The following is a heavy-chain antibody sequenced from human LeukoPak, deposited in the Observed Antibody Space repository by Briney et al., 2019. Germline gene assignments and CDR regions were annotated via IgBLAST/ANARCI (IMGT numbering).Heavy chain of an antibody. CDR3: ARERPYSSSWSNDAFDI. CDR1: GGSFSGYY. V-gene: IGHV4-34*01. D-gene: IGHD6-13*01. CDR2: INHSGST. J-gene: IGHJ3*02. Sequence: SETLSLTCAVYGGSFSGYYWSWIRQPPGKGLEWIGEINHSGSTNYNPSLKSRVTISVDTSKNQFSLKLSSVTAADTAVYYCARERPYSSSWSNDAFDIWGQGTMVTVSS.